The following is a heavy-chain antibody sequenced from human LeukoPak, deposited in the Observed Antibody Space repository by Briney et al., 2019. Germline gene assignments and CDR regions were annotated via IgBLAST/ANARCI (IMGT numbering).Heavy chain of an antibody. Sequence: GGSLRLSCAASGFTFSSYAMSWVRQAPGKGLEWVANINQDGSEEYYVDSVKGRFTISRDKAKSSLYLQMNSLRAEDTAVYYCARAGYTYVSLYYWGQGTLVTVSS. CDR1: GFTFSSYA. J-gene: IGHJ4*02. V-gene: IGHV3-7*01. CDR3: ARAGYTYVSLYY. D-gene: IGHD5-18*01. CDR2: INQDGSEE.